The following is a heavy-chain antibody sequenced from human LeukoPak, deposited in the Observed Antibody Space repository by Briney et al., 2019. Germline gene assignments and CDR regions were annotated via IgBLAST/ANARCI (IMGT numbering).Heavy chain of an antibody. Sequence: ASVKVSCKASGYTFITHYMHWVRQAPGQGLEWMGIINPSGGTTSYAQKFQGRITMTRDTSTSTVYMELSGLRSDDTAVYYCARDAKELWFGYYFDYWGQGTLVTVSS. CDR3: ARDAKELWFGYYFDY. J-gene: IGHJ4*02. D-gene: IGHD3-10*01. CDR2: INPSGGTT. CDR1: GYTFITHY. V-gene: IGHV1-46*01.